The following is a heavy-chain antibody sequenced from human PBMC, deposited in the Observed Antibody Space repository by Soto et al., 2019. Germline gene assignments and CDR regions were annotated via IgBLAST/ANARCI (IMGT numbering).Heavy chain of an antibody. D-gene: IGHD2-21*01. CDR3: ARLRIATNNYKWFAP. V-gene: IGHV4-31*03. J-gene: IGHJ5*02. CDR1: GAALNSGNYY. CDR2: IYVTGAV. Sequence: PSETLSLTCSVSGAALNSGNYYWSWIRQVPGKGLEWIGHIYVTGAVDYNPSLRDRITISQDTSERQFSLNLRLVTAADTAVYYCARLRIATNNYKWFAPWGQGTLATVSS.